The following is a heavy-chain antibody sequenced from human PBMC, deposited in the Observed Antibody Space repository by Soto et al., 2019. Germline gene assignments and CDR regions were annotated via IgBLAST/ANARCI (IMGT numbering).Heavy chain of an antibody. D-gene: IGHD3-22*01. CDR1: GYTFTSYG. CDR3: ARAVDYYYDSSVYRVQALFDY. Sequence: ASVKVSCNASGYTFTSYGISWVRPAPGQGLEWMVWISAYNANTNYAQKLQGRVTMTTDTSTSTAYMELKSLRSDDTAVYYCARAVDYYYDSSVYRVQALFDYWG. V-gene: IGHV1-18*04. CDR2: ISAYNANT. J-gene: IGHJ4*01.